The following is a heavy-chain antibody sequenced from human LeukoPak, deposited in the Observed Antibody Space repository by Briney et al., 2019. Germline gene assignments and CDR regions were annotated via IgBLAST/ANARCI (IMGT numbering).Heavy chain of an antibody. CDR3: ASLGGYYDSSGYDPHDAFDI. CDR2: ISGSGGST. J-gene: IGHJ3*02. Sequence: GGSLRLSCAASGFTFSSYAMSWIRQAPGKGLELVSAISGSGGSTYYADSVKGRFTISRDNSKNTLYLQMKSLIAEDTAVYYCASLGGYYDSSGYDPHDAFDIWGQGTMVTVSS. D-gene: IGHD3-22*01. V-gene: IGHV3-23*01. CDR1: GFTFSSYA.